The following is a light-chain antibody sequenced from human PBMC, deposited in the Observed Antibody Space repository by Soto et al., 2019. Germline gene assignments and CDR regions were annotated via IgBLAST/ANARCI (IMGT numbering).Light chain of an antibody. CDR1: QSVSSN. CDR3: QQYGSSST. CDR2: DAS. J-gene: IGKJ5*01. Sequence: IVLTQSPATLSLSAGERATLSCRASQSVSSNLAWYQQRPGQAPRLLIYDASSRPTGIPDWFSGSGSGTDFTLTISRLEPEDFAVYYCQQYGSSSTFGQGTRLEIK. V-gene: IGKV3-20*01.